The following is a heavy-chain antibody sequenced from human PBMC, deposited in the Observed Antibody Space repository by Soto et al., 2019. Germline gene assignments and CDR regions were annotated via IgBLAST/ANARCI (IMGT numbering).Heavy chain of an antibody. V-gene: IGHV3-13*01. J-gene: IGHJ6*02. CDR1: GFTFSSYD. CDR2: SGTAGDT. Sequence: GGSLRLSCAASGFTFSSYDMHWVRQATGKGLEWVSASGTAGDTYYPGSVKGRFTISRENAKNSLYLQMNSLRAGDTAVYYCARDTNRDGYNYGMDVWGQGTTVTVSS. CDR3: ARDTNRDGYNYGMDV.